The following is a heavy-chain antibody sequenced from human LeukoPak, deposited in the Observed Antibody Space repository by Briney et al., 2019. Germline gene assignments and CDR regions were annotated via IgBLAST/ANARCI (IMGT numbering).Heavy chain of an antibody. CDR3: ARPGSSYRTAYYYYGMDV. V-gene: IGHV1-2*02. CDR1: GYTFTGYY. D-gene: IGHD6-6*01. J-gene: IGHJ6*02. CDR2: INPNSGGT. Sequence: ASVKVSCKASGYTFTGYYMHWVRQAPGQGLEWMGWINPNSGGTNYAQKFQGRVTMTRDTSISTAYMELSRLRSDDTAVYYCARPGSSYRTAYYYYGMDVWGQGTTVTVSS.